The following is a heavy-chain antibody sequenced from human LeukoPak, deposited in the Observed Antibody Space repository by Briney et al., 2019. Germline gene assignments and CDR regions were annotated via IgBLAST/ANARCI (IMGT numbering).Heavy chain of an antibody. V-gene: IGHV3-23*01. Sequence: GGSLRLSCADSGFTFSSYAMTWVRQAPGKGLEWVSTISGASGTTYYADSVKGRLTISRDNSKNTLYLQMNSLRAEDTAVYYCAVYCSGGCYSGLAWGQGTLVTVSS. CDR3: AVYCSGGCYSGLA. J-gene: IGHJ4*02. CDR2: ISGASGTT. CDR1: GFTFSSYA. D-gene: IGHD2-21*02.